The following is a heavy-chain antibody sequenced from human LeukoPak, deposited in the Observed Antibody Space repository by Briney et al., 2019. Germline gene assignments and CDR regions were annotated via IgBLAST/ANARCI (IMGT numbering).Heavy chain of an antibody. CDR3: ARGGSPPEALGDALNT. CDR2: INSDVRSI. Sequence: GGCLRLSCAASGFTFSNYWMHWVRQAPGKGLVRVSRINSDVRSIIYADSVKGRFTISRDNAKNTLYLQMNSLRVEDTAVYYCARGGSPPEALGDALNTWGQGTMVPASS. CDR1: GFTFSNYW. D-gene: IGHD1-26*01. V-gene: IGHV3-74*01. J-gene: IGHJ3*02.